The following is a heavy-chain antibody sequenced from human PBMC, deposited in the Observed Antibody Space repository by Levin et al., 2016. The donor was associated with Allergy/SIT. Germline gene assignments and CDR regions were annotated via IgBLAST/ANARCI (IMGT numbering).Heavy chain of an antibody. V-gene: IGHV3-74*01. J-gene: IGHJ3*02. Sequence: GGSLRLSCAASGFTFSSYWMHWVRQAPGKGLVWVSRIKSDGSSTSYADSVKGRFTISRDNAKNTLHLQMNSLRVEDTAVYYCARVYYDYVWGSYRSDAFDIWGQGTMVTVSS. CDR1: GFTFSSYW. CDR2: IKSDGSST. CDR3: ARVYYDYVWGSYRSDAFDI. D-gene: IGHD3-16*01.